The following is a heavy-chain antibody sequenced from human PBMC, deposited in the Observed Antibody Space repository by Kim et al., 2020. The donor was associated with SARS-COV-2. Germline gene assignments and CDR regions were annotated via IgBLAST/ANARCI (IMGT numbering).Heavy chain of an antibody. CDR3: ARGVITGYYFYYMDV. D-gene: IGHD2-21*01. CDR1: GGSFNDYY. J-gene: IGHJ6*03. Sequence: SETLSLTCAVYGGSFNDYYWSWIRQPPGKGLEWIGEINHAGSTNYNPSLKSRVTISVHTSKKEFSLKLTSVTAADTAVYFCARGVITGYYFYYMDVWGKGTTVTVSS. V-gene: IGHV4-34*01. CDR2: INHAGST.